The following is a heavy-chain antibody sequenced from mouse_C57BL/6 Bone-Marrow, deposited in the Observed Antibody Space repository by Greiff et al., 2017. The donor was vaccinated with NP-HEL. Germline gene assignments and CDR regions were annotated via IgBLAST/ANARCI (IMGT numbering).Heavy chain of an antibody. CDR2: IYPADGDT. CDR3: ARGDY. V-gene: IGHV1-80*01. CDR1: GYAFTSYW. Sequence: VQLQQSGAELVKPGASVKISCKASGYAFTSYWMNWVKQRPGKGLEWIGQIYPADGDTNYNGKFKDKASLTEDKSSSTAYMQLSSLNSEDADVYFWARGDYWGQGTLVTVSA. J-gene: IGHJ3*01.